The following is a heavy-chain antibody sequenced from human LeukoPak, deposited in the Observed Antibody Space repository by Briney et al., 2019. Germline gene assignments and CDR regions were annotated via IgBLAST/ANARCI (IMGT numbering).Heavy chain of an antibody. CDR1: GGSFSGYY. V-gene: IGHV4-34*01. CDR3: ASGVVRDRYYYYYYMDV. J-gene: IGHJ6*03. D-gene: IGHD3-10*01. CDR2: INHSGST. Sequence: SETLSLTCAVYGGSFSGYYWSWIRQPPGKGLEWIGEINHSGSTNYNPSLKSRVTISVDTSKNQFSLKLSSVTAADTAVYYCASGVVRDRYYYYYYMDVWGKGTTVTVSS.